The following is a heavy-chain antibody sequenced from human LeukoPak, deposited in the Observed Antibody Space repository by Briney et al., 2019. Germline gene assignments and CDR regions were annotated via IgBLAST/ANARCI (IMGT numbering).Heavy chain of an antibody. Sequence: SETLSLTCAVYGGSFSGYYWSWIRQPPGKGLEWIGEINHSGSTNYNPSLKSRVTISVDTSKNQFSLKLSSVTAADTAVYYCARFAEYSSSFSAENDWGQGTLVTVSS. CDR2: INHSGST. CDR3: ARFAEYSSSFSAEND. V-gene: IGHV4-34*01. D-gene: IGHD6-6*01. J-gene: IGHJ4*02. CDR1: GGSFSGYY.